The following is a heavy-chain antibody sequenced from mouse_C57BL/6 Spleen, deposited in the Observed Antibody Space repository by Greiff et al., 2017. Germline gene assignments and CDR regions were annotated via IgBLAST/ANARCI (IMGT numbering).Heavy chain of an antibody. CDR2: INYDGSST. V-gene: IGHV5-16*01. J-gene: IGHJ4*01. CDR3: ARSDYDAMDY. Sequence: EVMLVESEGGLVQPGSSMKLSCTASGFTFSDYYMAWVRQVPEKGLEWVANINYDGSSTYYLDSLKSRFIISRDNAKNILYLQMSSLKSEDTATYYCARSDYDAMDYWGQGTSVTVSS. CDR1: GFTFSDYY.